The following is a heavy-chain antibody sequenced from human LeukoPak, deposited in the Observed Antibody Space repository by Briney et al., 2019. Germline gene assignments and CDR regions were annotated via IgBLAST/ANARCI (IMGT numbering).Heavy chain of an antibody. CDR1: SGSISSSSYY. CDR3: ARVSRDFYSNYYYYYGMDV. V-gene: IGHV4-39*01. Sequence: PSETLSLTCTVSSGSISSSSYYWGWIRQPPGKGLEWIGSIYYSGSTYYNPSLRSRVTISVDTSKNQFSLKLSSVTAADTAVYYCARVSRDFYSNYYYYYGMDVWGQGTTVTVSS. J-gene: IGHJ6*02. D-gene: IGHD4-11*01. CDR2: IYYSGST.